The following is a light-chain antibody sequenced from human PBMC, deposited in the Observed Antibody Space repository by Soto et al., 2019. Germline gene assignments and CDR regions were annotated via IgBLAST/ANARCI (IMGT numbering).Light chain of an antibody. CDR1: MRDVGAYNL. CDR3: QSYDTSLNAKV. J-gene: IGLJ3*02. Sequence: QSALTQPASVSGSAGQSITISCSGTMRDVGAYNLVSWYQQHPGTAPKLIIYEVRNRPSGISSRFSGSESGTSASLAITGLQAEDEAHYHCQSYDTSLNAKVFGGGTKVTVL. CDR2: EVR. V-gene: IGLV2-14*01.